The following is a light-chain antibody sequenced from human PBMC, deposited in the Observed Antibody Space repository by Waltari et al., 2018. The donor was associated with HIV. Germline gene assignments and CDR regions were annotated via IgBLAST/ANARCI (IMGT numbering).Light chain of an antibody. CDR1: KLGDKY. J-gene: IGLJ2*01. CDR3: QAWDSSLVV. V-gene: IGLV3-1*01. CDR2: QDN. Sequence: SYEPTQPPSVSVSPGQTASITCSGDKLGDKYACWYQQKPGQSPVLVIYQDNKRPSGIPERFSGSNSGNTATLTISGTQAMEEADYYCQAWDSSLVVFGGGTKLTVL.